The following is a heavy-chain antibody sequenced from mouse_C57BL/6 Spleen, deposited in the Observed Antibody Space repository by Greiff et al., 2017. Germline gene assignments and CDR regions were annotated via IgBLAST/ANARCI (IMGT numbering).Heavy chain of an antibody. CDR3: ARALSAY. CDR2: IWSGGST. Sequence: VKLMESGPGLVQPSQSLSITCTVSGFSLTSYGVHWVRQSPGKGLEWLGVIWSGGSTDYNAAFISRLSISKDNSKSQVFFKMNSLQADDTAIDYCARALSAYWGQGTLVTVSA. CDR1: GFSLTSYG. J-gene: IGHJ3*01. V-gene: IGHV2-2*01.